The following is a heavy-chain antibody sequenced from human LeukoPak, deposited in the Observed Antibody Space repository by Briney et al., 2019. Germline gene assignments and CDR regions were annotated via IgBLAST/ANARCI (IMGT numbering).Heavy chain of an antibody. D-gene: IGHD2/OR15-2a*01. V-gene: IGHV4-4*09. CDR3: ARQVPTTYSMVPIFDY. CDR1: GGTISSYY. J-gene: IGHJ4*02. Sequence: SETLSLTCTVSGGTISSYYWSWIRQPPGKGLEWIGYIYTSGSTNYNPSLKSRVSISVDTSKNQFSLKLSSVTAADRAVYYSARQVPTTYSMVPIFDYWGQGTLVTVSS. CDR2: IYTSGST.